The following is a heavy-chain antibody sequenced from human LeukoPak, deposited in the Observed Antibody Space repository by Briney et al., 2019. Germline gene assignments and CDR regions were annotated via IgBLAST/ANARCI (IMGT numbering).Heavy chain of an antibody. Sequence: SETLSLTCTVSGGSISSYYWSWIRQPPGKGLEWIGYIYYSGSTNYNPPLKSRVTISVDTSKNQFSLKLSSVTAADTAVYYCARATFYCSGGTCSFDYWGQGTLVTVSS. J-gene: IGHJ4*02. D-gene: IGHD2-15*01. CDR3: ARATFYCSGGTCSFDY. V-gene: IGHV4-59*12. CDR2: IYYSGST. CDR1: GGSISSYY.